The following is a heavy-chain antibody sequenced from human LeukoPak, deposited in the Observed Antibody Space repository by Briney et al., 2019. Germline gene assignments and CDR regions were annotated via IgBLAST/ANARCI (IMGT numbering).Heavy chain of an antibody. J-gene: IGHJ4*02. V-gene: IGHV3-30*02. Sequence: GGSLRLSCAASGFTFSSYGMHWVRQAPGKGLEWVSFIRYDGRNKYYTDSVKGRFSISRDNSRNTLYLQMNSLSSEDTAVYYCARGSSGIDFWGQGTLVTVSS. D-gene: IGHD3-22*01. CDR2: IRYDGRNK. CDR1: GFTFSSYG. CDR3: ARGSSGIDF.